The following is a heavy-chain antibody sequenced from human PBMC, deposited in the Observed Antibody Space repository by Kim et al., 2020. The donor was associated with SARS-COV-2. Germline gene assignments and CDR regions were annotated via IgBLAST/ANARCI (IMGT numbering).Heavy chain of an antibody. D-gene: IGHD3-10*01. Sequence: ASVKVSCKASGYTFTSYAMNWVRQAPGQGLEWIGWINTNTGNPTYAQGFTGRFVFSLDTSVSTAYLQISSLKAEDTAVYYCARSRFISELLWFGELLYPKPTDYGMDVWGQGTTVTVSS. V-gene: IGHV7-4-1*02. CDR1: GYTFTSYA. CDR2: INTNTGNP. CDR3: ARSRFISELLWFGELLYPKPTDYGMDV. J-gene: IGHJ6*02.